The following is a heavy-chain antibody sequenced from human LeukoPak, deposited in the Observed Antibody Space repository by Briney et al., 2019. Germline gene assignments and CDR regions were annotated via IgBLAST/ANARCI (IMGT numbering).Heavy chain of an antibody. D-gene: IGHD6-13*01. CDR1: GFTFSSYA. Sequence: GGSLRLSCAASGFTFSSYAMHSVRQAPGKGLEWVAFIRYDGSNEYYADSVKGRFTISRDNSKNTLYLQMNSLKAEDTAVYYCAKDYSSSWYGFDYWGQGTLVTVSS. CDR3: AKDYSSSWYGFDY. J-gene: IGHJ4*02. V-gene: IGHV3-30*02. CDR2: IRYDGSNE.